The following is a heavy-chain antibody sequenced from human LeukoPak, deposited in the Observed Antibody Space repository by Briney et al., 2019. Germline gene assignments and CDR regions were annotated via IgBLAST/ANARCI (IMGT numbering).Heavy chain of an antibody. J-gene: IGHJ3*02. Sequence: SETLSLTCTVSGGSISSSSYYWGWIRQPPGKGLEWTGSIYYSGSTYYNPSLKNRVTISVDTSKNQFSLKLSSVTAADTAVYYCARDRPAEGGAKTYAFDIWGQGTMVTVSS. CDR1: GGSISSSSYY. D-gene: IGHD6-6*01. CDR3: ARDRPAEGGAKTYAFDI. CDR2: IYYSGST. V-gene: IGHV4-39*07.